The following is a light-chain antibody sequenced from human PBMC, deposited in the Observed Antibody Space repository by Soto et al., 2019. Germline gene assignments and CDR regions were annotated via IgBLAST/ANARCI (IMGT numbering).Light chain of an antibody. CDR1: QSVSSY. J-gene: IGKJ1*01. Sequence: EIVLTQSPATLSLSPGERATLSCRASQSVSSYLAWYQQKPGQAPRLLIFDASNRATGIPARFSGSGYGTAFTLAMNTREPEDFAVYYFQQRSNWPPWTYGQGTKVEI. CDR3: QQRSNWPPWT. V-gene: IGKV3-11*01. CDR2: DAS.